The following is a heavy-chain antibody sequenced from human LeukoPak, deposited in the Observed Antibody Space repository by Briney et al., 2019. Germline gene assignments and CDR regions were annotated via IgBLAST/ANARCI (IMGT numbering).Heavy chain of an antibody. CDR1: GFTFSDYY. CDR2: ISSSGSTI. Sequence: PGGSLRLSCAASGFTFSDYYMSWIRQAPGKGLEWVSYISSSGSTIYYADSVKGRFTISRDNAKNSLYLQMNSLRAEDTAVYYCARDLFKLPNPLGWFDPWGQGTLVTVSS. CDR3: ARDLFKLPNPLGWFDP. J-gene: IGHJ5*02. V-gene: IGHV3-11*01. D-gene: IGHD5-24*01.